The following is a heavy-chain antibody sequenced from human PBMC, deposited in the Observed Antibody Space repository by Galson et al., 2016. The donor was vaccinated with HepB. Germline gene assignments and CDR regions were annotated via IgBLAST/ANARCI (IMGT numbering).Heavy chain of an antibody. CDR2: IYPTDSDT. Sequence: QSGAEVKKPGESLRISCKDSRYNFINSWIGWVRQLPGKGLEWMAIIYPTDSDTSYSPSFQGRVTISADKSISTAYLQWSSLRTSDTAIYYCVGGSMDTAMVSFDYWGQGTLVAVSS. CDR1: RYNFINSW. CDR3: VGGSMDTAMVSFDY. D-gene: IGHD5-18*01. J-gene: IGHJ4*02. V-gene: IGHV5-51*03.